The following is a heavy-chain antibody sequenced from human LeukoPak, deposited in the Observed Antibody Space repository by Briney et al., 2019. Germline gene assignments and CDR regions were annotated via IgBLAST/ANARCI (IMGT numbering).Heavy chain of an antibody. V-gene: IGHV3-23*01. D-gene: IGHD3-22*01. Sequence: PGGSLRLSCAASGFTFSSYSMNWVRQAPGKGLEWVSAISGSGGSTYYADSVKGRFTISRDNSENTLYLQMNSLRAEDTAVYYCAKGPYDSSGYYGGVHWGQGTLVTVSS. J-gene: IGHJ4*02. CDR2: ISGSGGST. CDR1: GFTFSSYS. CDR3: AKGPYDSSGYYGGVH.